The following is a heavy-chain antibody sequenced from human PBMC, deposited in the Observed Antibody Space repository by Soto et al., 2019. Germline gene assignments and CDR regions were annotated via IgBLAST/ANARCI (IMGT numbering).Heavy chain of an antibody. D-gene: IGHD3-9*01. V-gene: IGHV4-31*03. J-gene: IGHJ6*02. Sequence: SETLSLTCTVSGGSISSVGYYWSWIRQHPGKGLEWIGYIYYSGSTYYNPSLKSRVTISVDTSKNQFSLKLSSVTAADTAVYYCARDHGSTINHYYYGMDXWGQGTTVTVS. CDR2: IYYSGST. CDR3: ARDHGSTINHYYYGMDX. CDR1: GGSISSVGYY.